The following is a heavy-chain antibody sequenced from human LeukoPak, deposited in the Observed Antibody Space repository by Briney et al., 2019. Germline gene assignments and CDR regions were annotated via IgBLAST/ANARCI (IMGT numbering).Heavy chain of an antibody. CDR3: ARRDYGDLVEY. Sequence: ASVKVSCKASGYTFASYAMNWVRQAPGQGLEWMGWINTNTGNPTYAQGFTGRFVFSLDTSVSTAYLQISSLKAEGTAVYYCARRDYGDLVEYWGQGTLVTVSS. D-gene: IGHD4-17*01. V-gene: IGHV7-4-1*02. J-gene: IGHJ4*02. CDR1: GYTFASYA. CDR2: INTNTGNP.